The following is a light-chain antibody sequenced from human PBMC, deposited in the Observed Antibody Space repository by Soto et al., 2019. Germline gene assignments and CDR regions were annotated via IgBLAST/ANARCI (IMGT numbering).Light chain of an antibody. Sequence: EIMLTQSPATLSFFPWEKDTLSCRASQSVSSYLAWYQQKPGQAPRLLIYDASNSATGIPARFSGSGSGTDFTLTISSLEPEDFAVYSCQQRSNWTLTFGGGTKVDIK. V-gene: IGKV3-11*01. J-gene: IGKJ4*01. CDR1: QSVSSY. CDR3: QQRSNWTLT. CDR2: DAS.